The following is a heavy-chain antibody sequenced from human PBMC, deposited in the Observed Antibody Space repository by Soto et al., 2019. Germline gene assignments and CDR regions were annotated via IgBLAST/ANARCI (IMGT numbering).Heavy chain of an antibody. CDR3: ARDSGGARYCSSTSCYARYYYYYYMDV. D-gene: IGHD2-2*01. Sequence: SATLSLTCAVYGGSFSGYYWSWIRQPPGKGLERIGEINHSGSTNYNPSLKSRVTISVDTSKNQFSLKLSSVTAADTAVYYCARDSGGARYCSSTSCYARYYYYYYMDVWGKGTTVTVSS. CDR1: GGSFSGYY. V-gene: IGHV4-34*01. CDR2: INHSGST. J-gene: IGHJ6*03.